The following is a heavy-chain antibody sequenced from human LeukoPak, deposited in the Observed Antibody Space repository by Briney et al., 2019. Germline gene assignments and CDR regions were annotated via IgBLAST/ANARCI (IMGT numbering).Heavy chain of an antibody. J-gene: IGHJ4*02. CDR3: ARIHPYDSSGFHY. CDR2: TRNKANSYTT. Sequence: PGGSLRLSCAASGFTFSDHYMDWVRQAPGKGLEWVGRTRNKANSYTTEYAASVKDRFTISRDDSKNSLYLQMNSLKTEDTAVYYCARIHPYDSSGFHYWGQGTLVTVSS. CDR1: GFTFSDHY. D-gene: IGHD3-22*01. V-gene: IGHV3-72*01.